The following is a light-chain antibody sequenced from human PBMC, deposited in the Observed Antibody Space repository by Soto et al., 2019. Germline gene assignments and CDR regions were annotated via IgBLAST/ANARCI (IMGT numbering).Light chain of an antibody. V-gene: IGKV3-20*01. Sequence: EIVLTQSPGTLSLSPGERATLSCRASQSVSSSYLAWYQQKPGQAPRLLIYGASSRATGIPDRFSGSGSGTDFTLTISRLEPEDFAVYYCQQYGSSPYTFGQWNKLEIK. CDR1: QSVSSSY. J-gene: IGKJ2*01. CDR2: GAS. CDR3: QQYGSSPYT.